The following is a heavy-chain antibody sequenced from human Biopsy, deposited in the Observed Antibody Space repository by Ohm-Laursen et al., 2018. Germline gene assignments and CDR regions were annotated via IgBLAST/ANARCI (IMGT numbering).Heavy chain of an antibody. CDR1: GNTFATYH. V-gene: IGHV1-46*01. CDR2: ISPSGAAT. CDR3: ARAGVGSDGTDSYYYGMDV. D-gene: IGHD5-24*01. J-gene: IGHJ6*02. Sequence: SVKVSCKSSGNTFATYHIHWVRQAPGQGLEWMGVISPSGAATSFSQKFQGRITMTRDTSTGTVYMDLNSLGSEDTAVYYCARAGVGSDGTDSYYYGMDVWGPGTTVTVSS.